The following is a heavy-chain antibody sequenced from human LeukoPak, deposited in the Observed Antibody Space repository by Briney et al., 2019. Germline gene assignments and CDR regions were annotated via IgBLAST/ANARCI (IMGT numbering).Heavy chain of an antibody. J-gene: IGHJ4*02. D-gene: IGHD4-17*01. CDR1: GFTFSSYA. CDR3: AKDLPVYGVLDY. Sequence: GGSLRLSCAASGFTFSSYAMHWVRQAPGKGLEWVAVMSYDGSNKYYADSVKGRFTISRDNSKNTLYLQMNSLRAEDTAVYYCAKDLPVYGVLDYWGQGTLVTVSS. V-gene: IGHV3-30*04. CDR2: MSYDGSNK.